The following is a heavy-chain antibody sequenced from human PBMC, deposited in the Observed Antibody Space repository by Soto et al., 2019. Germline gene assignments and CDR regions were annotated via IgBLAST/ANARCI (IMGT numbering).Heavy chain of an antibody. CDR1: GGTFSIDS. Sequence: SVKVSCKGSGGTFSIDSISWVRQAPGKGLEWMGGIIPIFGTANYAQKFQGRVTITADESTSTAYMELSSLRSEDTAVYYCASNYYDSSGPREEGAFDIWGQGTMVTVSS. V-gene: IGHV1-69*13. CDR3: ASNYYDSSGPREEGAFDI. CDR2: IIPIFGTA. D-gene: IGHD3-22*01. J-gene: IGHJ3*02.